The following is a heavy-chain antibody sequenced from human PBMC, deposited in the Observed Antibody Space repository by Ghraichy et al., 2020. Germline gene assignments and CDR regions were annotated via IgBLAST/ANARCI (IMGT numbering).Heavy chain of an antibody. D-gene: IGHD1-26*01. Sequence: GGSLRLSCAASGFTFSNYAMSWVRQAPGKGLEWVSGISGSGGDITHYADSVKGRFTISGDNSKNTLYLQMNSLRAEDTAVYYCEKGRVSGSNALDNWGQGTLVTVSS. J-gene: IGHJ4*02. CDR2: ISGSGGDIT. CDR1: GFTFSNYA. V-gene: IGHV3-23*01. CDR3: EKGRVSGSNALDN.